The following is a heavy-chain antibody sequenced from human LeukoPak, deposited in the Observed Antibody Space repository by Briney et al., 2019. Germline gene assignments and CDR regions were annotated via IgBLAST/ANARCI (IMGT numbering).Heavy chain of an antibody. CDR1: GFTFSSYA. V-gene: IGHV3-23*01. CDR3: AKDSYYYDSSGYYYSDY. D-gene: IGHD3-22*01. Sequence: GGSLRLSCAASGFTFSSYAMSCVRQAPGKGLEWVSAISGSGGNTYYADSVKGRFTISRDNSKNTLYLQMNSLRAEDTAVYYCAKDSYYYDSSGYYYSDYWGQGTLVTVSS. J-gene: IGHJ4*02. CDR2: ISGSGGNT.